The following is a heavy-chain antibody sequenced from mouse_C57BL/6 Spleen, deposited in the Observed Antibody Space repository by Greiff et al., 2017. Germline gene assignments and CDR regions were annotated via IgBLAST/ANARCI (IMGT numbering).Heavy chain of an antibody. J-gene: IGHJ3*01. CDR1: GFSITSGYF. CDR3: ASPLYYDGGFAY. V-gene: IGHV3-6*01. CDR2: ISYDGSN. D-gene: IGHD2-4*01. Sequence: EVKLMESGPGLVKPSHSLSLTCSVTGFSITSGYFWNWIRQSPGNKLEWMGYISYDGSNNYNPSLKNRISITLDTSKNQFSLYLNSVTTADTATYYCASPLYYDGGFAYWGQGTLVTVSA.